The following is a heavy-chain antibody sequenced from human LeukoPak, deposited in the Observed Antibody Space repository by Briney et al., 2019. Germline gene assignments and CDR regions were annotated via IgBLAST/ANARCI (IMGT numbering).Heavy chain of an antibody. CDR2: ISAYNGNT. CDR1: GHTFTSYG. V-gene: IGHV1-18*01. D-gene: IGHD3-9*01. J-gene: IGHJ4*02. Sequence: ASVKVSCKASGHTFTSYGISWVRQAPGQGLEWMGWISAYNGNTNYAQKLQGRVTMTTDTSTSTAYMGLRSLRSDDTAVYYCAREGRYFDWLLVDYWGQGTLVTVSS. CDR3: AREGRYFDWLLVDY.